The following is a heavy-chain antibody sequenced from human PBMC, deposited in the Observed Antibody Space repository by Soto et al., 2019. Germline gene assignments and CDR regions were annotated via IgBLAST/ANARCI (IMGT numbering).Heavy chain of an antibody. V-gene: IGHV3-30-3*01. J-gene: IGHJ4*02. CDR1: GFIFSNYA. CDR3: ARDLKGDTKLDY. CDR2: ISYDGNTQ. Sequence: QVQLVESGGGVVQPGGSLRLSCAASGFIFSNYAMQWVRQAPGKGLEWMAAISYDGNTQYYADSVRGRFTISRDNSKNTVYVQMISLTAEDTDVYYCARDLKGDTKLDYWGQGTLVTVSS. D-gene: IGHD1-26*01.